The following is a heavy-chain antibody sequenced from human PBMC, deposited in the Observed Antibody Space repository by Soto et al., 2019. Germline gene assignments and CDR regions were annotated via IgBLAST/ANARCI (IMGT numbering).Heavy chain of an antibody. J-gene: IGHJ5*02. V-gene: IGHV4-34*01. CDR1: GGSFSGYY. CDR3: AKYYDFWSGYENWFDP. Sequence: SETLSLTCAVYGGSFSGYYWSWIRQPPGKGLEWIGEINHSGSTNYNPSLKSRVNISVDTSKNQFSLKLSSVTAADTAVYYCAKYYDFWSGYENWFDPWGQGTLVTVSS. D-gene: IGHD3-3*01. CDR2: INHSGST.